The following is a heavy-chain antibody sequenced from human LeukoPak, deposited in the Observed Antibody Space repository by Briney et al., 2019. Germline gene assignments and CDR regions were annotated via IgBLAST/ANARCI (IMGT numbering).Heavy chain of an antibody. D-gene: IGHD6-6*01. CDR2: ISSGDSNI. CDR3: ARRRGSSSLDY. CDR1: GYNFANYW. V-gene: IGHV5-51*01. Sequence: GESLQISCKGSGYNFANYWIGWVRQLPEKGLEWMGIISSGDSNITYSPSFQGQVTISADKSISTAYLQWSGLKASDTAIYYCARRRGSSSLDYWGQGTLVAVSS. J-gene: IGHJ4*02.